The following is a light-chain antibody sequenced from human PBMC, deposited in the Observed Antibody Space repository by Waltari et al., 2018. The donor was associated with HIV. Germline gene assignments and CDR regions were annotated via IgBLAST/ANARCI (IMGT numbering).Light chain of an antibody. V-gene: IGKV3-11*01. Sequence: EIVFTQSPATLSLSPGERATLSCRASQSVSSYLAWYQQKPGQAPRLLIYDASNRATGIPARFSASGSGTDFTLTISSLEPEDFAVYYCQQRSYWPPYTFGQGTRLEIK. CDR2: DAS. CDR1: QSVSSY. J-gene: IGKJ2*01. CDR3: QQRSYWPPYT.